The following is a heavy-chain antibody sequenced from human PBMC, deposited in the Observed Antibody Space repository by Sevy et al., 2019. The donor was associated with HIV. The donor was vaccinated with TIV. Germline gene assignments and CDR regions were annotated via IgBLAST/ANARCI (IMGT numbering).Heavy chain of an antibody. V-gene: IGHV3-23*01. J-gene: IGHJ4*02. D-gene: IGHD2-8*01. CDR3: AREGCTQPHDY. Sequence: RGSLRLSCAASGFTFAKYSMSLVRQAPGKGLEWVSTFSFGCGRINYADSVKGRFTISRDDSKNTLFLQMNSLRAEDTATYFCAREGCTQPHDYWGQGTLVTVSS. CDR1: GFTFAKYS. CDR2: FSFGCGRI.